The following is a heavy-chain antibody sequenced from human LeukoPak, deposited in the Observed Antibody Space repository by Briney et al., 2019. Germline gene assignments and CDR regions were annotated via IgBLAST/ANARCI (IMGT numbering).Heavy chain of an antibody. D-gene: IGHD2-15*01. Sequence: GGSLRLSCAASGFTFSSYSMNWVRQAPGKGLEWVSYISSSSSTIYYADSVKGRFTISRDNAKNSLYLQMNSLRAEDTAVYYCARADIVVVVGWDYFDYWGQGTLVTVSS. CDR2: ISSSSSTI. CDR1: GFTFSSYS. J-gene: IGHJ4*02. CDR3: ARADIVVVVGWDYFDY. V-gene: IGHV3-48*04.